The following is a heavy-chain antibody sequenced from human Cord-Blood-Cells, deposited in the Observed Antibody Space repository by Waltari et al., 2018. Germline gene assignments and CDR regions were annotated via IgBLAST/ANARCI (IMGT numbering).Heavy chain of an antibody. CDR3: ARAYSSGPYFDY. CDR1: GYTFTSYA. J-gene: IGHJ4*02. CDR2: INAGNGNT. D-gene: IGHD6-19*01. Sequence: QVQLVQSGAEVKKPGASVKVSCKASGYTFTSYAMHWVRQAPGQRLEWMGWINAGNGNTKYSQKFQGRVTITRDTSASTAYMELSSLRSEDTAVYYCARAYSSGPYFDYWGQGTLVTVSS. V-gene: IGHV1-3*01.